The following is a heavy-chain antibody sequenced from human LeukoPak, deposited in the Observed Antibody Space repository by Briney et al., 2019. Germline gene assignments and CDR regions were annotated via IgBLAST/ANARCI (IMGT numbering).Heavy chain of an antibody. J-gene: IGHJ3*02. V-gene: IGHV3-49*04. Sequence: PGGSLRLSCTTSGFTFGDYAMSWVRQAPGKGLEWVGFIRSKAYGGTTEYAASVKGRFTISRDDSKSIAYLQMNSLKTEDTAVYYCTRDYCSSTSCDAFDIRGQGTMVTISS. CDR2: IRSKAYGGTT. D-gene: IGHD2-2*01. CDR3: TRDYCSSTSCDAFDI. CDR1: GFTFGDYA.